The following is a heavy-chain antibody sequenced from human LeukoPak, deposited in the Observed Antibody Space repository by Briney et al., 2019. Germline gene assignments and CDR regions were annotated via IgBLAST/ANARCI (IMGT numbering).Heavy chain of an antibody. D-gene: IGHD5-18*01. CDR2: INTNTGNP. Sequence: GASVKVSCKAPGYTFTSYAMNWVRQAPGQGLEWMGWINTNTGNPTYAQGFTGRFVFSLDTSVSTAYLQISSLKAEDTAVYYCARVWPDTAMDAYYYYYYMDVWGKGTTVTVSS. J-gene: IGHJ6*03. CDR3: ARVWPDTAMDAYYYYYYMDV. V-gene: IGHV7-4-1*02. CDR1: GYTFTSYA.